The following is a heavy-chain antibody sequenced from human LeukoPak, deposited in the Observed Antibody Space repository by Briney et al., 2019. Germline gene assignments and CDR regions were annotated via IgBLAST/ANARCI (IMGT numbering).Heavy chain of an antibody. D-gene: IGHD3-3*01. V-gene: IGHV3-7*01. CDR2: IKQDGSEK. CDR1: GFTFSSYR. CDR3: ARGLSDYDFWSGYYTDHDAFDI. J-gene: IGHJ3*02. Sequence: GGSLRLSCAASGFTFSSYRMSWVRQAPGKGLEWVANIKQDGSEKYYVDSVEGRFTISRDNAKNSLFLQMNSLRAEDTAVYYCARGLSDYDFWSGYYTDHDAFDIWGQGTMVTVSS.